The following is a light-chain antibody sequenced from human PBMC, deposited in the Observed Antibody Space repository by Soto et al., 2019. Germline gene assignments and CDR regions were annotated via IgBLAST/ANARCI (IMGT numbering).Light chain of an antibody. Sequence: QSALTQPASVSGSPGQSITISCTGTSSDVGGYNSVSWFQQHPSKAPKLIIYEVSHRPSGVSIRFSGSKSGNTASLTISGLQAEDEADYYCNSYRHSTTLVFGTWTKLTVL. CDR2: EVS. J-gene: IGLJ1*01. CDR3: NSYRHSTTLV. V-gene: IGLV2-14*01. CDR1: SSDVGGYNS.